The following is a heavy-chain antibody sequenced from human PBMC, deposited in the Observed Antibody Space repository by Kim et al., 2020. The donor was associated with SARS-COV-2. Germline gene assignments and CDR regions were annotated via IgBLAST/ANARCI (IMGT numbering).Heavy chain of an antibody. CDR2: ISSSSSYI. Sequence: GGSLRLSCAASGFTFSSYSMNWVRQAPGKGLEWVSSISSSSSYIYYADSVKGRFTISRDNAKNSLYLQMNSLRAEDTAVYYCARDGGTSQLLWFGESSYYYYYYGMDVWGQGTTVTVSS. V-gene: IGHV3-21*01. D-gene: IGHD3-10*01. CDR1: GFTFSSYS. J-gene: IGHJ6*02. CDR3: ARDGGTSQLLWFGESSYYYYYYGMDV.